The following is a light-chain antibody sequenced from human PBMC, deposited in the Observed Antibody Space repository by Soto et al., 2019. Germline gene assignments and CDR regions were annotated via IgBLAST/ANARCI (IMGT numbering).Light chain of an antibody. J-gene: IGLJ1*01. V-gene: IGLV2-8*01. CDR3: SSFAGSNNFPYV. Sequence: QSALTQPPSPSGSPGQSVTISCTGTSSDVGAYDYVSWYQQHPGKAPKLMIYEINKRPSGVPDRFSGSKSGNTAPLTVSGLQAEDEADYYCSSFAGSNNFPYVFGTGTKGTVL. CDR1: SSDVGAYDY. CDR2: EIN.